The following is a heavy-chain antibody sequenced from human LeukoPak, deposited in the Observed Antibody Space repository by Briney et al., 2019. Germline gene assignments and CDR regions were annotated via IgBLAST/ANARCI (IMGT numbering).Heavy chain of an antibody. D-gene: IGHD3-22*01. CDR2: MSVHNGNT. V-gene: IGHV1-18*01. CDR3: ARGRYDRGH. CDR1: GYTFTGFG. J-gene: IGHJ4*02. Sequence: ASVKVSCKTSGYTFTGFGVTWVRQAPGQGLEWVGTMSVHNGNTIFAQKLQGRVTLTTDTSTNTAFMDLRSLRSDDTAVYYCARGRYDRGHWGQGTLVTVSS.